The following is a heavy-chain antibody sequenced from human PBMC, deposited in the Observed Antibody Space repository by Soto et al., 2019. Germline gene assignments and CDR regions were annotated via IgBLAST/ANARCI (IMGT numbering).Heavy chain of an antibody. V-gene: IGHV4-30-2*01. CDR3: ATVPDD. CDR2: IYHSGST. CDR1: GDSISSGGYS. Sequence: SETLSLTCAVSGDSISSGGYSWSWIRQPPGKGLEWIGYIYHSGSTYYNPSLKSRVTISVDRSKNQFSLKLSSVTAADTAVYYCATVPDDWGQGTLVTV. J-gene: IGHJ4*02.